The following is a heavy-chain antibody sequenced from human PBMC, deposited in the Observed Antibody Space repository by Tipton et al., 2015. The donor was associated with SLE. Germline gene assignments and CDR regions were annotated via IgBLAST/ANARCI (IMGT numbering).Heavy chain of an antibody. J-gene: IGHJ4*02. D-gene: IGHD3-3*01. CDR1: GGSISSGSYY. V-gene: IGHV4-61*09. CDR2: IYTGGST. Sequence: TLSLTCTVSGGSISSGSYYWSWIRQPAGKGLEWIGHIYTGGSTNYNPSLKSRVTISIDTSKNQVSLKLTSVTAADTAVYYCARAPLFGVVTVRGPFDYWGQGTLVTVSS. CDR3: ARAPLFGVVTVRGPFDY.